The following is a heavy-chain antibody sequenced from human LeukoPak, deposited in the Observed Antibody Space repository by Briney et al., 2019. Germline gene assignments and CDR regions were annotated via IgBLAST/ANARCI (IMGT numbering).Heavy chain of an antibody. CDR1: GYSFTSYW. D-gene: IGHD3-10*01. V-gene: IGHV5-51*01. CDR2: IYPGDSDT. CDR3: ASRPRYYYGSGSYYRNY. J-gene: IGHJ4*02. Sequence: GESLKISCKGSGYSFTSYWIGWVRQMPGKGLEWMGIIYPGDSDTRYSPSFQGQVTISADKSISTAYLQWSSLKASDTAVYYCASRPRYYYGSGSYYRNYWGQGTLVTVSS.